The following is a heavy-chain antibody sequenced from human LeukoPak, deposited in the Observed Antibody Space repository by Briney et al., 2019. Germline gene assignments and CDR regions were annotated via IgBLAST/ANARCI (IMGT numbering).Heavy chain of an antibody. CDR1: GGSISSYY. Sequence: PSETLSLTCTVSGGSISSYYWSWIRQPPGKGLEWIGYIYYSGSTSYNPSLKSRVTIAVDTSKNQFSLKLNSVTAADTAVYYCARGNNYWGQGNLVTVSS. J-gene: IGHJ4*02. CDR3: ARGNNY. CDR2: IYYSGST. V-gene: IGHV4-59*01.